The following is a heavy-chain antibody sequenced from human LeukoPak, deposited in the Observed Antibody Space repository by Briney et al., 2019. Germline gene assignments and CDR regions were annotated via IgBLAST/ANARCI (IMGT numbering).Heavy chain of an antibody. Sequence: TSVTLSCKATGYTFTSYGISWVRLAPGQGLEWMGWISSNSDNTNYAQKLQGRVTMTTDTSTSTAYMELRSLRSDDTALYFCTRDWGSIKVIADYWGQGTLVTVSS. CDR1: GYTFTSYG. CDR3: TRDWGSIKVIADY. V-gene: IGHV1-18*01. D-gene: IGHD7-27*01. CDR2: ISSNSDNT. J-gene: IGHJ4*02.